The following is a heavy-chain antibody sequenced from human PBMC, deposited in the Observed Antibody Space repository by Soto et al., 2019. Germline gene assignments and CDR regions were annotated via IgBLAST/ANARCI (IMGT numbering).Heavy chain of an antibody. CDR2: INAGNGHT. D-gene: IGHD3-10*01. CDR1: GYTFSNYL. Sequence: QVQLVQSGAEVKKPGASVKVSCKASGYTFSNYLLHWVRQAPGQGLEWMGWINAGNGHTKYSQKFQGRVTFTRDTSATTAYIELSSLRSEGTAVYYCASPSCGSGSYSWGQGTLVTVSS. V-gene: IGHV1-3*01. J-gene: IGHJ4*02. CDR3: ASPSCGSGSYS.